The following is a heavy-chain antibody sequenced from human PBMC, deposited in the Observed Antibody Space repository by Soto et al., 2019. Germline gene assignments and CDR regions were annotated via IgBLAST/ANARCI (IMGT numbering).Heavy chain of an antibody. CDR1: GGSISSGDYY. CDR2: IYYSGST. J-gene: IGHJ2*01. V-gene: IGHV4-30-4*01. D-gene: IGHD2-15*01. CDR3: ARDRPHYCSGGSCYGNWYFDL. Sequence: QVQLQESGPGLVKPSQTLSLTCTVSGGSISSGDYYWSWIRQPPGKGLEWMGYIYYSGSTYYNPSLKSRVTISVDTSKNQFYLKLSSVTAADTAVYYCARDRPHYCSGGSCYGNWYFDLWGRGTLVTVSS.